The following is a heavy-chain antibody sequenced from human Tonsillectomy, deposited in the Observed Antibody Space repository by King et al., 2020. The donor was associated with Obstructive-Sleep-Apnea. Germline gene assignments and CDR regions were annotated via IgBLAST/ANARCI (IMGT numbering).Heavy chain of an antibody. CDR3: ASSRHWGGGWGGRGCFDL. Sequence: VQLVESGGGLVKPGGSLRLSCAASGFIFSDYYMSWIRQAPGEGLEWSSYISSNGNNIYYADSVKGPFTISRDNAKKSLYLQMNSLRAEDTAVYYCASSRHWGGGWGGRGCFDLWGRGTLVTVSS. CDR2: ISSNGNNI. CDR1: GFIFSDYY. D-gene: IGHD2-21*02. V-gene: IGHV3-11*01. J-gene: IGHJ2*01.